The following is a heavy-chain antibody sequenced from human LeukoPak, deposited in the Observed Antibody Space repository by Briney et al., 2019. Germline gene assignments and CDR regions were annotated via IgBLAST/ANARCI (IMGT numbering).Heavy chain of an antibody. V-gene: IGHV3-30-3*01. CDR1: GFTFSSYA. CDR3: ARDVGGSPDY. Sequence: PGGSLRLSCAASGFTFSSYAVSWVRQAPGKGLEWVAVISYDGSNKYYADSVKGRFTISRDNSKNTLYLQMNSLRAEDTAVYYCARDVGGSPDYWGQGTLVTVSS. D-gene: IGHD2-15*01. J-gene: IGHJ4*02. CDR2: ISYDGSNK.